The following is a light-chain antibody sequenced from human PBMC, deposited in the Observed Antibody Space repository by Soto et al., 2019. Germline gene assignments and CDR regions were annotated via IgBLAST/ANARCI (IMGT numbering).Light chain of an antibody. CDR1: SNDVGVYNH. V-gene: IGLV2-14*01. Sequence: QSVLAQPASVSESPGQSITISCAGTSNDVGVYNHVSWYQQHADKAPKLLIHEVSNRPSGVSNRFSGSKSGNTASLTISGLQAEDEADYYCTSYTSISTYVFGTGTKVTV. J-gene: IGLJ1*01. CDR2: EVS. CDR3: TSYTSISTYV.